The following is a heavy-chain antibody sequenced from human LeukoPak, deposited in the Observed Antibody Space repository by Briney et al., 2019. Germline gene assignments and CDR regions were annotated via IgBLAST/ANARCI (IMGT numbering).Heavy chain of an antibody. J-gene: IGHJ6*02. D-gene: IGHD3-3*01. CDR1: GGTFSSYA. CDR3: ARGFGRFLQWLIPRSYGMDV. CDR2: IIPILGIA. Sequence: GASVKASCKASGGTFSSYAISWVRQARGRGLEWMGRIIPILGIANYAQTLQGRVTITADKSTSTASLELSSLTSEDTAVYYCARGFGRFLQWLIPRSYGMDVWGQGTTVTVSS. V-gene: IGHV1-69*04.